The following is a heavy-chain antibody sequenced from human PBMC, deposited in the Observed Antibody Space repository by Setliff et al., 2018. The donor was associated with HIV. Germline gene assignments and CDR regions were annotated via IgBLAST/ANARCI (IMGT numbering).Heavy chain of an antibody. D-gene: IGHD4-17*01. CDR3: ARRSRGDYVWIGWFDP. CDR2: VHPVDSDT. V-gene: IGHV5-51*01. CDR1: GYDVTRYW. J-gene: IGHJ5*02. Sequence: GESLKISCRASGYDVTRYWIGWVRQMPGQGLEWMGFVHPVDSDTKYSPSFQGQVTISADKSTNTAYLRWSSLQASDTAMYYCARRSRGDYVWIGWFDPWGQGTLVTVSS.